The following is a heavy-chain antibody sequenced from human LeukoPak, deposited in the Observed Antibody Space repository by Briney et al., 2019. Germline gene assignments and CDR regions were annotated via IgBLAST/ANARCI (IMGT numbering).Heavy chain of an antibody. V-gene: IGHV3-53*05. D-gene: IGHD3-22*01. CDR2: IYNDGTT. CDR3: VKDNYDSSGYYSDY. J-gene: IGHJ4*02. Sequence: GGSLRLSCAASGFSVSINYMSWVRQAPGKGLEWVAVIYNDGTTYYADSVKGRFTISRDNSKYTLYLQMTSLRAEDTAVYYCVKDNYDSSGYYSDYWGQGTLVTVSS. CDR1: GFSVSINY.